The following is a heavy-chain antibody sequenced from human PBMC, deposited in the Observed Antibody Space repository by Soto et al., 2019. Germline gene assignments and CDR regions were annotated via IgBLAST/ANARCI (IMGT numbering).Heavy chain of an antibody. D-gene: IGHD3-3*01. CDR2: IDWDDDK. V-gene: IGHV2-70*01. CDR1: GFSLSTSGMC. CDR3: ARLTQYYDFWSGYSGPYYYYGMDV. Sequence: SGPTLVNPTQTLTLTCTFSGFSLSTSGMCVSWIRQPPGKALEWLALIDWDDDKYYSTSLKTRLTISKDTSKNQVVLTMTNMDPVDTATYYCARLTQYYDFWSGYSGPYYYYGMDVWGQGTTVTASS. J-gene: IGHJ6*02.